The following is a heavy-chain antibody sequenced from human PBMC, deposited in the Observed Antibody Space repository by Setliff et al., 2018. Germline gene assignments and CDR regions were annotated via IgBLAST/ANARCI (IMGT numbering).Heavy chain of an antibody. CDR1: GYRFTTYW. D-gene: IGHD6-25*01. V-gene: IGHV5-51*01. Sequence: GESLTISCKRSGYRFTTYWIGWVRQMPGKGLEWMGIVFSGDSDTRYSPSFQGQVTMSADKSINTAYLQWSSLKASDTAMYYCARLGAPASHDAFDIWGQGTMVTVSS. CDR2: VFSGDSDT. J-gene: IGHJ3*02. CDR3: ARLGAPASHDAFDI.